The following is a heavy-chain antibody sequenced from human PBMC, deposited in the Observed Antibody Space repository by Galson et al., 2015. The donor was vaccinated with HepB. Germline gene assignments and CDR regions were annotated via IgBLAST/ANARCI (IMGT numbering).Heavy chain of an antibody. J-gene: IGHJ6*03. Sequence: SVKVSCKASGYTFTSYYMHWVRQAPGQGLEWMGIINPSGGSTSYAQKFQGRVTMTRDTSTSTVYMDLSSLRSEDTAVYYCARSSGWYYYYYYMDVWGKGTTVTVSS. CDR3: ARSSGWYYYYYYMDV. D-gene: IGHD6-19*01. CDR1: GYTFTSYY. V-gene: IGHV1-46*03. CDR2: INPSGGST.